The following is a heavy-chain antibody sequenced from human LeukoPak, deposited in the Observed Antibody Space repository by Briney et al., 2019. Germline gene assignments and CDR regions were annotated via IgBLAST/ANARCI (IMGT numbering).Heavy chain of an antibody. CDR3: AKESFFGHYTGSGSRSYYYYYMDV. CDR2: ITGSGGST. V-gene: IGHV3-23*01. CDR1: GFTFSSYG. Sequence: GGSLRLSCAASGFTFSSYGMSWVRRAPGKGLEWVSSITGSGGSTDYADSVKGRFTISRDNSRKTLYLELISLRAEDTAIYYCAKESFFGHYTGSGSRSYYYYYMDVWGKGTTVIVSS. J-gene: IGHJ6*03. D-gene: IGHD3-10*01.